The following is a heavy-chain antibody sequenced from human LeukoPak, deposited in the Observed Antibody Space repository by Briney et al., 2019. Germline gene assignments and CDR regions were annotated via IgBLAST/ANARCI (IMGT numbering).Heavy chain of an antibody. V-gene: IGHV3-21*01. Sequence: GGSLRLSCAASGFTLSSYSMNWVRQAPGKGLEWVSSISSSSSYIYYADSVKGRFTISRDNAKNSLYLQMNSLRAEDTAVYYCARDQQQLDIDYWGQGTLVTLSS. CDR3: ARDQQQLDIDY. D-gene: IGHD6-13*01. J-gene: IGHJ4*02. CDR2: ISSSSSYI. CDR1: GFTLSSYS.